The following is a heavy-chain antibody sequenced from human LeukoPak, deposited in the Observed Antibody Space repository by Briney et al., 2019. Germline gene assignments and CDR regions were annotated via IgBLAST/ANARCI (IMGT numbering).Heavy chain of an antibody. D-gene: IGHD3-10*01. Sequence: SVKVSCKASGGTFSSYAISWVRQAPRQGLEWMGGIIPIFGTANYAQKFQGRVTITTDESTSTAYMELSSLRSEDTAVYYCATFEGYGSGSYIDYWGQGTLVTVSS. J-gene: IGHJ4*02. CDR2: IIPIFGTA. CDR3: ATFEGYGSGSYIDY. CDR1: GGTFSSYA. V-gene: IGHV1-69*05.